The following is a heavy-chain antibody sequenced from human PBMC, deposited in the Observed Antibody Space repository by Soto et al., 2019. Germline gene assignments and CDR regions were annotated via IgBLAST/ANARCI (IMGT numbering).Heavy chain of an antibody. CDR2: INPSGGIT. V-gene: IGHV1-46*01. CDR1: GFTFTSYF. Sequence: GASVKVSCKTSGFTFTSYFNHWVRQAPGQGLEWMGMINPSGGITSFAQKFQGRVTMTRDTSTSTVYMELSDLRSEDTAVYYCARDTDRQNWGPVFDYWGPGTLVTVYS. J-gene: IGHJ4*02. D-gene: IGHD7-27*01. CDR3: ARDTDRQNWGPVFDY.